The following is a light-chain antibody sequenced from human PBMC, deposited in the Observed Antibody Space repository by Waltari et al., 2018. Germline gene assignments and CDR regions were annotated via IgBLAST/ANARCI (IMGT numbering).Light chain of an antibody. V-gene: IGKV3-20*01. CDR2: DSS. CDR3: HQSEKSPMT. J-gene: IGKJ4*02. Sequence: IVLTQSPDNLSLSPGDTATSPCRPGQPVRSTSLAWYPQRPGQAPRPLIFDSSRGATGIPDRFSGRGSATDFTLTISRLETEDVGIYYCHQSEKSPMTFGRGTRLEIK. CDR1: QPVRSTS.